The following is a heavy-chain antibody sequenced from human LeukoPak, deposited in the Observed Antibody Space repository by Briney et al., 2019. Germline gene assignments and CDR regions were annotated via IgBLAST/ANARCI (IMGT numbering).Heavy chain of an antibody. J-gene: IGHJ4*02. CDR2: IYYSGST. D-gene: IGHD5-12*01. Sequence: SETLSLTCSVSGGPISSSSYYWGWIRQPPVKGLEWIGSIYYSGSTYYNPSLESRVTISVDTSKNHFSLNLKSVTAADTAVYYCAREDGSSGYDDFWGQGTLVTVSS. CDR3: AREDGSSGYDDF. V-gene: IGHV4-39*02. CDR1: GGPISSSSYY.